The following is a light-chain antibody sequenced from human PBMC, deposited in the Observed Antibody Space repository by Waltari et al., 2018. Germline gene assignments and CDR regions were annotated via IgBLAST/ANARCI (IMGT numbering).Light chain of an antibody. CDR1: SSDVGGYNY. Sequence: QSALTQPASVSGSPGQSITVSCTGSSSDVGGYNYICWFQQHPGKAPKLMIYDVSKRPSGVSNRFSGYKSGNTASLTISGLQTEDEAHYYCLSYRSGNAWVFGGGTKLTVL. CDR2: DVS. CDR3: LSYRSGNAWV. J-gene: IGLJ3*02. V-gene: IGLV2-14*03.